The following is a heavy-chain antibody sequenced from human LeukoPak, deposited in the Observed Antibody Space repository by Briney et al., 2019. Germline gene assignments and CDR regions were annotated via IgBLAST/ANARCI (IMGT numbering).Heavy chain of an antibody. Sequence: PSETLSLTCAVYGGSFSGYYWSGIRQPPGKGREWIGEINHSGSTNYNPSLKSRVTISVDTSKNQFSLKLSSVTAADTAVYYCARGVGKYQLRGFDPWGQGTLVTVSS. V-gene: IGHV4-34*01. CDR3: ARGVGKYQLRGFDP. D-gene: IGHD2-2*01. CDR2: INHSGST. J-gene: IGHJ5*02. CDR1: GGSFSGYY.